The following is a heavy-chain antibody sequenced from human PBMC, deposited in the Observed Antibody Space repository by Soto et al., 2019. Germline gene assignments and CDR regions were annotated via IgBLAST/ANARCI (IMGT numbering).Heavy chain of an antibody. CDR2: IFHRGST. CDR3: ARGRFVSSSWLWDTNWFDP. D-gene: IGHD6-13*01. CDR1: GASINTYY. J-gene: IGHJ5*02. Sequence: PSETLSLTCNVSGASINTYYWSWIRQPPQKGLEWIGYIFHRGSTTYNPSLKSRVTISIDTSKSHFSLRLSSVTAADTAVYYCARGRFVSSSWLWDTNWFDPWGQGTLVTVSS. V-gene: IGHV4-59*12.